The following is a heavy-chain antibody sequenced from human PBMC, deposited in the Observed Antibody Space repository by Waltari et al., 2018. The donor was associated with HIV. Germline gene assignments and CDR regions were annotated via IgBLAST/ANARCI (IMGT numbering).Heavy chain of an antibody. J-gene: IGHJ4*02. D-gene: IGHD3-10*01. CDR2: INTKTGNP. V-gene: IGHV7-4-1*02. Sequence: QVQLEKSGSELKKPGASVTVTCQASGYTPTNSAMIWVRQAPGQGLEWVGWINTKTGNPTYAQGFTGRFVFSLDTSVSTAYLQISSLKPEDTAVYFCARGPGRSLDYWGQGTLVTVSS. CDR3: ARGPGRSLDY. CDR1: GYTPTNSA.